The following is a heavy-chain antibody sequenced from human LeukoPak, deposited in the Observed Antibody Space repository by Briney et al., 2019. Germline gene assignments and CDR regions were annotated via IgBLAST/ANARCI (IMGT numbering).Heavy chain of an antibody. CDR3: AKLISGRLGSGRRVT. CDR1: GYSISNGYY. J-gene: IGHJ5*02. V-gene: IGHV4-38-2*02. D-gene: IGHD3-10*01. CDR2: IYNGNTWNT. Sequence: PSETLSLTCSVSGYSISNGYYWGWIRQPPGKGLEWIGSIYNGNTWNTYYNPSLKRRVTISVDTSKNQFSLKVNSVTAADTAVYHCAKLISGRLGSGRRVTWGRGTLVTVSS.